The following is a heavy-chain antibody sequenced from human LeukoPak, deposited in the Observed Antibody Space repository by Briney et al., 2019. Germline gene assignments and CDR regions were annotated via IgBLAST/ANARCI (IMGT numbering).Heavy chain of an antibody. D-gene: IGHD5-12*01. J-gene: IGHJ6*02. Sequence: GGSLRLSCAASGFTFSSHSMNWLRQVPGKGLEWISYISSSGSTIYYADSVKGRFTISRDNSKNTLYLQMNSLRAEDTAVYYCARGQEVATITLFYYYYGMDVWGQGTTVTVSS. CDR2: ISSSGSTI. CDR3: ARGQEVATITLFYYYYGMDV. V-gene: IGHV3-48*01. CDR1: GFTFSSHS.